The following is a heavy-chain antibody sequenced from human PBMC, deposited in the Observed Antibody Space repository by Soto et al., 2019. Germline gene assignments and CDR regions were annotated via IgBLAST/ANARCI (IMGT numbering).Heavy chain of an antibody. J-gene: IGHJ4*02. CDR1: GFTFNDYY. D-gene: IGHD6-19*01. Sequence: GGSLRLSCEGSGFTFNDYYMTWIRQAPGKGLEWVAYINTLSTAIYYADSVKGRFTISRDNAKNSLYLQMNGLRAEDTATYYCARRLQWQLRPLDSWGRGPLVTVYS. CDR3: ARRLQWQLRPLDS. V-gene: IGHV3-11*01. CDR2: INTLSTAI.